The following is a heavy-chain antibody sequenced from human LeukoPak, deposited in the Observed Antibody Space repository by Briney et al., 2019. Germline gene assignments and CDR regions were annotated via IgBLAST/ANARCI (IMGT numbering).Heavy chain of an antibody. V-gene: IGHV4-59*01. Sequence: SETLSLTCTVSGGSISSYYWSWIRQPPGKGLEWIGYIYYSGSTNYNPSLKSRVTISVDTSKNQFSLKLSSVTAADTAVYYCARLPWLAPYYFDFWGQGTLVTVSS. CDR2: IYYSGST. CDR3: ARLPWLAPYYFDF. D-gene: IGHD6-19*01. J-gene: IGHJ4*02. CDR1: GGSISSYY.